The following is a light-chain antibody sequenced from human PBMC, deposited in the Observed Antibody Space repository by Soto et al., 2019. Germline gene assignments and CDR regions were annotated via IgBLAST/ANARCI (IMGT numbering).Light chain of an antibody. V-gene: IGKV3-20*01. CDR1: QIVSTTY. Sequence: EIVLTQSPGTLSLSPGERATLSCRASQIVSTTYLAWYQQRPGQAPRLLIYGSSSRAPGIPDRFSGSGSGTDFTLTISRLEPEDFAVYYCQQYKNWPPLTFGGGTKVEI. J-gene: IGKJ4*01. CDR3: QQYKNWPPLT. CDR2: GSS.